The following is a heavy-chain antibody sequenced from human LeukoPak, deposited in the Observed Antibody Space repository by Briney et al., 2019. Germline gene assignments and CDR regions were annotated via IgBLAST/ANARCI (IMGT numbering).Heavy chain of an antibody. J-gene: IGHJ4*02. CDR2: INSRSTYM. V-gene: IGHV3-21*04. CDR3: AKDTLYYDSSGYYY. Sequence: PGGSLRLSCAASGFTFSNYLMNWVRQAPGKGLEWVSSINSRSTYMYYTDSVKGRFTISRDNAKNSLYLQMNSLRAEDTAVYYCAKDTLYYDSSGYYYWGQGTLVTVSS. D-gene: IGHD3-22*01. CDR1: GFTFSNYL.